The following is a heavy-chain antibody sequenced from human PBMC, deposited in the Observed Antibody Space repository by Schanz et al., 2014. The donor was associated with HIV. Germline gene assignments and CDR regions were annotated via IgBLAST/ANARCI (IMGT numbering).Heavy chain of an antibody. J-gene: IGHJ4*01. CDR2: INSNEGTT. CDR3: VRDAAGRFSDRSPGY. Sequence: EVQLVESGGGLVQPGGSLRLSCAASGFTFSSHWMHWVRQAPGKGLVWVSRINSNEGTTDYAGSVKGRFTISRDNAKNTLYLQMNSLRVEDTAVYYCVRDAAGRFSDRSPGYWGQGTLVIVSS. V-gene: IGHV3-74*01. D-gene: IGHD2-15*01. CDR1: GFTFSSHW.